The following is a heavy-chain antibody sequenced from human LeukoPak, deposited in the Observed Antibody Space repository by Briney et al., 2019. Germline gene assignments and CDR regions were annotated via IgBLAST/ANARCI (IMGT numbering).Heavy chain of an antibody. J-gene: IGHJ5*02. CDR1: GFTFSSYA. Sequence: PGGSLRLSCAASGFTFSSYAMHWVRQAPGKGLEWVAVISYDGSNKYYADSVKGRFTISRDNSKNTLYLQMSSLRAEDTAVYYCARDWRLDWFDPWGQGTLVTVSS. CDR3: ARDWRLDWFDP. CDR2: ISYDGSNK. V-gene: IGHV3-30*04. D-gene: IGHD3-3*01.